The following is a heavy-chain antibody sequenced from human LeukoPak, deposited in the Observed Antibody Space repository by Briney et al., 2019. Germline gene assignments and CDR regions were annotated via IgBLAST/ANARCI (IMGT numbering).Heavy chain of an antibody. Sequence: ASVKVSCKASGYTLTGYYMHWVRQAPGQGLEWMGWINPNSGGTNYAQKFQGRVTMTRDTSISTAYMELSRLRSDDTAVYYCARDFGSIDAFDIWGQGTMVTVSS. V-gene: IGHV1-2*02. CDR2: INPNSGGT. CDR3: ARDFGSIDAFDI. CDR1: GYTLTGYY. J-gene: IGHJ3*02. D-gene: IGHD1-26*01.